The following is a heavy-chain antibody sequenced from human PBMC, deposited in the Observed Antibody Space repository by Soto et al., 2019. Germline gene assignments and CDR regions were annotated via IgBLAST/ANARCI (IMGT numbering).Heavy chain of an antibody. CDR3: ARDHGDFLNWFDP. Sequence: PSETLSLTCTVSGGSISSYYWSWIRQPPGKGLEWIGYIYYSGSTNYNPSLKSRVTISVDTSKNQFSLKLSSVTAADTAVYYCARDHGDFLNWFDPWGQGTLVTVSS. CDR2: IYYSGST. CDR1: GGSISSYY. D-gene: IGHD4-17*01. V-gene: IGHV4-59*01. J-gene: IGHJ5*02.